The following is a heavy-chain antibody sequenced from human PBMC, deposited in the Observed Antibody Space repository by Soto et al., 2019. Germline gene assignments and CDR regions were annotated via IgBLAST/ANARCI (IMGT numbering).Heavy chain of an antibody. Sequence: SVKVSCKDSGGTFSSYAISWVRQAPGQGLEWMGGIIPIFGTANYAQKFQGRVTITADESTSTAYMELSSLRSEDTAVYCCAGYGDLPSYSWFDPWGQGTLVTVSS. V-gene: IGHV1-69*13. CDR3: AGYGDLPSYSWFDP. D-gene: IGHD4-17*01. CDR2: IIPIFGTA. CDR1: GGTFSSYA. J-gene: IGHJ5*02.